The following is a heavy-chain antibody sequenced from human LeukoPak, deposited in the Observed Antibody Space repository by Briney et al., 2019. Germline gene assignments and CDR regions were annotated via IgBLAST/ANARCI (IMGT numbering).Heavy chain of an antibody. CDR2: IYSGGST. CDR1: GFTVSSKY. D-gene: IGHD2-2*01. J-gene: IGHJ4*02. Sequence: PGGSLRLSCAASGFTVSSKYMSWVRQAPGKGLEWVSVIYSGGSTYYADSVKGRFTISRDNSKNTLYLRMNSLRAEDTAVYYCARGCSSTSCYGFDYWGQGTLVTVSS. CDR3: ARGCSSTSCYGFDY. V-gene: IGHV3-53*01.